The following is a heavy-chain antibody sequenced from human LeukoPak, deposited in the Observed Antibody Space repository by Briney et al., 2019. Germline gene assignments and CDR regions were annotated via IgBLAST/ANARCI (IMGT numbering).Heavy chain of an antibody. V-gene: IGHV3-30*03. CDR3: ATHELKDAFDI. D-gene: IGHD3-10*01. J-gene: IGHJ3*02. CDR1: GFTFSSYG. CDR2: ISYDGSNK. Sequence: PGGSLRLSCAASGFTFSSYGMHWVRQAPGKGLEWVAVISYDGSNKYYADSVKGRFTISRDNSKNTLYLQMNSLRAEDTAVYYCATHELKDAFDIWGQGTMVTVSS.